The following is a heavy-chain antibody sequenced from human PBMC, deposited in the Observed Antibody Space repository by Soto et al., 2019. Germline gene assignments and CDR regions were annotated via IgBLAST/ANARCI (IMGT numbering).Heavy chain of an antibody. Sequence: GESLKISCKGSGYSFTSYWISWVRQMPGKGLEWMGRIDPSDSYTNYSPSFQGHVTTSADKSISTAYLPWSSLKASDTAMYYCASPSTSYYYYGIDVWGRGTLVTVSS. CDR1: GYSFTSYW. CDR3: ASPSTSYYYYGIDV. V-gene: IGHV5-10-1*01. D-gene: IGHD2-2*01. CDR2: IDPSDSYT. J-gene: IGHJ6*02.